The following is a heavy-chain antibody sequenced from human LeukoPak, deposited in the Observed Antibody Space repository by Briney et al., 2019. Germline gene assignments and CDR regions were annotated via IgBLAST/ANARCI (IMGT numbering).Heavy chain of an antibody. Sequence: GGSLRLSCTASGFTFGYHAINWVRQAPGRGLEWVGFIRSQAYSGTTEYAMSVKDRFTISRDDSKSIAYLQMNSLKTEDTAVYYCTRDIVSISQPYYFDYWGQGTLVTVSS. D-gene: IGHD2-2*01. CDR3: TRDIVSISQPYYFDY. V-gene: IGHV3-49*04. CDR1: GFTFGYHA. CDR2: IRSQAYSGTT. J-gene: IGHJ4*02.